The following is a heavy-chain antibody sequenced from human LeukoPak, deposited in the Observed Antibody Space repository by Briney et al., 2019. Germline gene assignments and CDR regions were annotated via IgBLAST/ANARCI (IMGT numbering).Heavy chain of an antibody. CDR1: GFTFSSYA. D-gene: IGHD3-22*01. CDR3: AKVGTYYYDSGGYRNWFDP. CDR2: ISGSGGST. V-gene: IGHV3-23*01. J-gene: IGHJ5*02. Sequence: PGGSLRLSCAASGFTFSSYAMSWVRQAPGKGLEWVSAISGSGGSTYYADSVKGRFTISRDNSKNTLYLQMNSLRAEDTAVYYCAKVGTYYYDSGGYRNWFDPWGQGTLVTVSS.